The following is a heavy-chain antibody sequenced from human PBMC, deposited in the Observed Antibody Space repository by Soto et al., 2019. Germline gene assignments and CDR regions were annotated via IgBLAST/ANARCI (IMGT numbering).Heavy chain of an antibody. CDR1: GFTFSSYA. CDR3: AKEVAYCSGGSCYSGVYYYYYMDV. V-gene: IGHV3-23*01. J-gene: IGHJ6*03. CDR2: ISGSGGST. D-gene: IGHD2-15*01. Sequence: GGSLRLSCAASGFTFSSYAMSWVRQAPGKGLEWVSAISGSGGSTYYADSVKGRFTISRDNSKNTLYLQMNSLRAEDTAVYYCAKEVAYCSGGSCYSGVYYYYYMDVWGKGTMVTVSS.